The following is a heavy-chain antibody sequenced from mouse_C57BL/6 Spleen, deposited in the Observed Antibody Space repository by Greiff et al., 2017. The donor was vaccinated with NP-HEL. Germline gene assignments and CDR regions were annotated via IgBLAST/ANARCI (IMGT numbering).Heavy chain of an antibody. CDR1: GFSFNTYA. V-gene: IGHV10-1*01. CDR2: IRSKSNNYAT. Sequence: EVKLLESGGGLVQPKGSLKLSCAASGFSFNTYAMNWVRQAPGKGLEWVARIRSKSNNYATYYADSVKDRFTISRDDSESMLYLQMNNLKTEDTAMYYCVSPLYYDYDGFDVWGTGTTVTVSS. CDR3: VSPLYYDYDGFDV. D-gene: IGHD2-4*01. J-gene: IGHJ1*03.